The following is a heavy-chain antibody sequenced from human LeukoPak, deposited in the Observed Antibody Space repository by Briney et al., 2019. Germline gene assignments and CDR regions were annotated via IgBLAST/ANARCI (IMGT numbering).Heavy chain of an antibody. J-gene: IGHJ4*02. CDR1: GFTFSSYA. Sequence: GGSLRLSCAASGFTFSSYAMSWVRQAPGKGLEWVSAISGSGGSTYYADSVKGRFTIPRDNSKNTLYLQMNSLRAEDTAVYYCAKKGVVITTHFDYWGQGTLVTVSS. CDR3: AKKGVVITTHFDY. V-gene: IGHV3-23*01. CDR2: ISGSGGST. D-gene: IGHD3-22*01.